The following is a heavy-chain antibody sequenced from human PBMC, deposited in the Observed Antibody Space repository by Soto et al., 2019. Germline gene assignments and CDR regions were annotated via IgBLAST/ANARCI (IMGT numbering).Heavy chain of an antibody. D-gene: IGHD2-2*01. CDR1: GDSISSGDYY. V-gene: IGHV4-30-4*01. J-gene: IGHJ4*02. Sequence: SETLSLTCTVSGDSISSGDYYWSWIRQSPGKGLEWIGHIYYSGSTYYNPALKSRVTISVDTSKNQFSLKLSSVTAADTAVYHCARSRYCSSTSCFTLGDYFDSWGQGTLVTVSS. CDR2: IYYSGST. CDR3: ARSRYCSSTSCFTLGDYFDS.